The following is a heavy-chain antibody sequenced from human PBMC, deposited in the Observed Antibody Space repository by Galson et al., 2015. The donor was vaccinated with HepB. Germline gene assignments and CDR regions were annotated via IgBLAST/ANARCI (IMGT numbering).Heavy chain of an antibody. CDR2: ISAYNGNT. J-gene: IGHJ5*02. CDR1: GYTFTSYG. Sequence: SVKVSCKASGYTFTSYGISWVRQAPGQGLEWMGWISAYNGNTNYAQKLQGRVTMTTDTSTSTAYMELRSLRSDDTAVYYCARDTRDYCTNGVFYKGGGCFDPWGQGTLVTVSS. D-gene: IGHD2-8*01. CDR3: ARDTRDYCTNGVFYKGGGCFDP. V-gene: IGHV1-18*04.